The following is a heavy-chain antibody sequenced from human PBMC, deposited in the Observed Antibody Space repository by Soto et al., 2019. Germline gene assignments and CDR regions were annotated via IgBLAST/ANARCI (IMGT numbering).Heavy chain of an antibody. D-gene: IGHD6-6*01. CDR1: GYAFTTYG. CDR3: ARGRDGDY. J-gene: IGHJ4*02. V-gene: IGHV1-18*01. CDR2: ISANNGNT. Sequence: QVHLVQSGAEVKKPGASVKVSCQGSGYAFTTYGITWVRQAPGQGLEWMGWISANNGNTNYAQKRQGRVTVSRDTTTSTAYMVLRGVRYDDTAVYYCARGRDGDYWGQGALVTVSS.